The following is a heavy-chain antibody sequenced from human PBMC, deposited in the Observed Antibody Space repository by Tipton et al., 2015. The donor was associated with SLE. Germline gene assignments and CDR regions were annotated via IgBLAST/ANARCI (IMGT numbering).Heavy chain of an antibody. CDR2: MFYSGST. J-gene: IGHJ5*02. CDR3: VRQPTEGWFDP. Sequence: LSLTCPVSDDSISISTYSWGWIRQPPGKGLEWIGSMFYSGSTYYNSSLKSRVTISVDTSKNQFSLKLSSVTAADTSVYYCVRQPTEGWFDPWGQGTLVTVSS. CDR1: DDSISISTYS. V-gene: IGHV4-39*01.